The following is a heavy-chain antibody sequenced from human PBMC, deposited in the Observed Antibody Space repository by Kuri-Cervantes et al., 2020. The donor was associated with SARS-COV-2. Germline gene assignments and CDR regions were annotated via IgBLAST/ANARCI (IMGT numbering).Heavy chain of an antibody. CDR1: GFTLTNYA. J-gene: IGHJ4*02. V-gene: IGHV3-30-3*01. D-gene: IGHD6-13*01. Sequence: GGSLRLSCAVSGFTLTNYAMSWVRLAPGKGLEWVAVISYDGSNKYYADSVKGRFTISRDNSKNTLYLQMNSLRAEDTAVYYCARDMSIAAAGTDYWGQGTLVTVSS. CDR3: ARDMSIAAAGTDY. CDR2: ISYDGSNK.